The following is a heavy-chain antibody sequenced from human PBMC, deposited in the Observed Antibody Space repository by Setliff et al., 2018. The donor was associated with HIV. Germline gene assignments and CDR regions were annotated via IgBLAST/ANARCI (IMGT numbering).Heavy chain of an antibody. CDR2: MNPNSGNT. V-gene: IGHV1-8*03. CDR1: GYTFTSYD. D-gene: IGHD2-8*01. J-gene: IGHJ5*02. Sequence: GASVKVSCKASGYTFTSYDINWVRQATGQGLEWMGWMNPNSGNTGYAQKFQGRVTITRNTSISTAYMELSSLRSGDTAVYYCARGGTYCTNGVCYTHNWFDPWGQGTLVTVSS. CDR3: ARGGTYCTNGVCYTHNWFDP.